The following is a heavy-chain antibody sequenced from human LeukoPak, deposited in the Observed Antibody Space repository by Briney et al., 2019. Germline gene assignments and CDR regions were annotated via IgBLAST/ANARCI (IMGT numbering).Heavy chain of an antibody. J-gene: IGHJ4*02. CDR3: ARGVGRQRWLVPFDY. Sequence: ASVKVSCKASGGTFSSYAISWVRQAPGQGLEWMGGIIPIFGTANYAQKFQGRVTITADESTSTAYMELSSLRSEDTAVYYCARGVGRQRWLVPFDYWGQGTLVTVSS. CDR1: GGTFSSYA. CDR2: IIPIFGTA. V-gene: IGHV1-69*13. D-gene: IGHD6-19*01.